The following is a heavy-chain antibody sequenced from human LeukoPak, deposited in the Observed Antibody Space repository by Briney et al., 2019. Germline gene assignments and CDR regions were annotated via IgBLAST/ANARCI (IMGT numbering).Heavy chain of an antibody. Sequence: PGGSLRLSCAASGFSFSTYWMSWVRQAPGKGLEWVANMKHDGSLQYYVDSVKGRFTVSRDNAEKSLYLQMNSLRAEDTAIYYCASQTSAKGFDFWGQGTLVTVSS. CDR3: ASQTSAKGFDF. V-gene: IGHV3-7*05. J-gene: IGHJ4*02. D-gene: IGHD2-2*01. CDR1: GFSFSTYW. CDR2: MKHDGSLQ.